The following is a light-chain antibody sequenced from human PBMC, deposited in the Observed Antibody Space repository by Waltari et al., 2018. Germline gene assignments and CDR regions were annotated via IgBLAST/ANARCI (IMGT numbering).Light chain of an antibody. CDR3: QHRYDWPLT. V-gene: IGKV3-11*01. CDR2: DAS. Sequence: EIVLTQSPATLSLSPGERATLTCRASQTVTTYLSWYQQKPGQPPRLLIYDASNRTTGIPARFSGSGSGTDFTLTISSLASEDVAVYYCQHRYDWPLTFGGGTKVEIK. J-gene: IGKJ4*01. CDR1: QTVTTY.